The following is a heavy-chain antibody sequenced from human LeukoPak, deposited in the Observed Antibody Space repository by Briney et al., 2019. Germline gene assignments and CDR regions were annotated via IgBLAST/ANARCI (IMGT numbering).Heavy chain of an antibody. CDR1: GYSISSGYY. J-gene: IGHJ4*02. V-gene: IGHV4-38-2*02. D-gene: IGHD4-17*01. CDR2: IYHSGST. CDR3: AREYGDYFDY. Sequence: KASETLSLTCTVSGYSISSGYYWGWIRQPPGKGLEWIGSIYHSGSTYYNPSLKSRVTISVDTSKNQFSLKLSSVTAADTAVYYCAREYGDYFDYWGQGTLVTVSS.